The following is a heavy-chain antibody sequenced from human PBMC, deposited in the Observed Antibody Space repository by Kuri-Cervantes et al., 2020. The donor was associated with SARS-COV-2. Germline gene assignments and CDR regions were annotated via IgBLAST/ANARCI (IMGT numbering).Heavy chain of an antibody. CDR3: ARARRIAAAKPQNWFDP. CDR1: GGSINSGSYY. D-gene: IGHD6-13*01. V-gene: IGHV4-39*01. Sequence: GSLRLSCSVSGGSINSGSYYWGWIRQPPGKGLECTGSIYYSGSTYHRSSLKSRVTTSVDTSKNQFSLKLSSVTAADTAVYYCARARRIAAAKPQNWFDPWGQGTLVTVSS. CDR2: IYYSGST. J-gene: IGHJ5*02.